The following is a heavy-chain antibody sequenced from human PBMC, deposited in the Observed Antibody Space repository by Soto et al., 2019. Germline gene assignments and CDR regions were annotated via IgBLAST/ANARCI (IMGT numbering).Heavy chain of an antibody. CDR2: FTRNGNT. D-gene: IGHD3-10*01. Sequence: PGGSLRLSCAASGFTFSNYAMSWVRQPPGKGLEWVSTFTRNGNTYYADSVKGRFTISRDNSKNTLSLHMDSLRAEDTAVYYCAKEFXPGSPNYDYWGLGTLVTVSS. V-gene: IGHV3-23*01. CDR1: GFTFSNYA. J-gene: IGHJ4*02. CDR3: AKEFXPGSPNYDY.